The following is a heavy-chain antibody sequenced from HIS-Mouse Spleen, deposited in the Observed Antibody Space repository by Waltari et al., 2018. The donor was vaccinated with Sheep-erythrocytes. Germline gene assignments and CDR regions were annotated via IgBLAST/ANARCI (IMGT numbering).Heavy chain of an antibody. CDR1: GFTFSSYS. V-gene: IGHV3-21*01. J-gene: IGHJ4*02. D-gene: IGHD1-26*01. CDR3: ARVASGATFDY. Sequence: EVQLVESGGGLVKPGGSLRLSCAASGFTFSSYSMNWVRQAPGKGRGWVAAIRSSSSYIYYADSVKGRFTISRDNAKNSLYLQMNSRRAEDTAVYYCARVASGATFDYWGQGTLVTVSS. CDR2: IRSSSSYI.